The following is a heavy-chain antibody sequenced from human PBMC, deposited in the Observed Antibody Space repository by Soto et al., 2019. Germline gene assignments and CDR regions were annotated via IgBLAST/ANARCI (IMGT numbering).Heavy chain of an antibody. CDR3: ARDAVVGYWYFDL. Sequence: GGSLRLSCAASGFTFSSYGMHWVRQAPGKGLEWVAVIWYDGSNKYYADSVKGRFTISRDNSKNTLYLQMNSLRAEDTAVYYCARDAVVGYWYFDLWGRGTLVTVSS. D-gene: IGHD2-15*01. V-gene: IGHV3-33*01. CDR1: GFTFSSYG. CDR2: IWYDGSNK. J-gene: IGHJ2*01.